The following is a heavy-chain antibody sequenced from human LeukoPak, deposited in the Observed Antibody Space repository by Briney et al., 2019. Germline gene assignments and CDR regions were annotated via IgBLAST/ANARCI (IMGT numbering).Heavy chain of an antibody. CDR3: AMQFQNGDGFDY. CDR2: IIPIFGTA. CDR1: GGTFSSYA. V-gene: IGHV1-69*13. Sequence: LGASVKVSCKASGGTFSSYAISWVRQAPGQGLEWMGGIIPIFGTANYAQKFQGRVTITADESTSTAYMELSSLRSEDTAVYYCAMQFQNGDGFDYWGQGTLVTVSS. D-gene: IGHD4-17*01. J-gene: IGHJ4*02.